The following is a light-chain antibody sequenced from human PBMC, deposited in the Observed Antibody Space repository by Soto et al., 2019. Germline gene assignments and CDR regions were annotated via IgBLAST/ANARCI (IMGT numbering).Light chain of an antibody. Sequence: DIQMTQSPSTLSGSVGDRVTITCRASQTISSWLAWYQQKPGKAPKLLIYKASTLKSGAPSRFSGSGSGTDFTLTISRLEPEDFAVYYRQQYGSSGTFGQGTKVDIK. J-gene: IGKJ1*01. V-gene: IGKV1-5*03. CDR3: QQYGSSGT. CDR1: QTISSW. CDR2: KAS.